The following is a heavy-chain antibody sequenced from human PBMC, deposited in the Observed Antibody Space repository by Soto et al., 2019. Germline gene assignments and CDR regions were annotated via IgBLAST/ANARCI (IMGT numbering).Heavy chain of an antibody. CDR1: GFTFSTNV. J-gene: IGHJ4*02. Sequence: GGSLRLSCGASGFTFSTNVMHWVRQSPGKGLEWVAFMSHDGKNKYYVDSVKGRFTISRDNSKNTLYLQMDGLRPEDTALYYCVNAKDKTYSFDYWGKGSLVTVSS. CDR3: VNAKDKTYSFDY. V-gene: IGHV3-30*03. CDR2: MSHDGKNK.